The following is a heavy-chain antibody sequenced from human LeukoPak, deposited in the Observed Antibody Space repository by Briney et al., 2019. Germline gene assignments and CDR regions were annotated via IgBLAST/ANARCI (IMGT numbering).Heavy chain of an antibody. CDR2: LNPSTGGT. Sequence: ASVKVSCKASGYSFTGYYIHWVRQVPGQGFEWMGWLNPSTGGTKYAQKFQDRVTVTRDTSISTAYMDLNSLRSDDTAVYYCAKIVDGSGWSPFEYWGQGTLVTVSS. J-gene: IGHJ4*02. CDR3: AKIVDGSGWSPFEY. D-gene: IGHD6-19*01. CDR1: GYSFTGYY. V-gene: IGHV1-2*02.